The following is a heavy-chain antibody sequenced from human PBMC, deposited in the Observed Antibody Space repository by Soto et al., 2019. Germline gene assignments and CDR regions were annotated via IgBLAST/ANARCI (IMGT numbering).Heavy chain of an antibody. CDR3: ARERYSYGFDC. Sequence: PGGSLRLSCAASGFDVSGFYMNWVRQAPGKGLEWVSVIFTTGITYYADSVKGRFTISRDDSTNTLYLQMNSLRAEDTAVYYCARERYSYGFDCWGQGTVVTVSS. D-gene: IGHD5-18*01. CDR1: GFDVSGFY. V-gene: IGHV3-53*01. J-gene: IGHJ4*02. CDR2: IFTTGIT.